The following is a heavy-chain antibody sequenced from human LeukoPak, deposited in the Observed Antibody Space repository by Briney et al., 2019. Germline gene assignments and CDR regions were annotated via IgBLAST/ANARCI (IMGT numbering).Heavy chain of an antibody. CDR2: LYSGGST. CDR3: ARLYDRSAYGAFDI. CDR1: GFTVSSNY. V-gene: IGHV3-66*02. D-gene: IGHD3-22*01. Sequence: PGGSLRLSCAASGFTVSSNYMGWVRQAPGKGLEWVSVLYSGGSTYYPDSVKGRFTISSDNSQNTLDLQMDSLRAEDTAVYYCARLYDRSAYGAFDIWGQGTMVTVSS. J-gene: IGHJ3*02.